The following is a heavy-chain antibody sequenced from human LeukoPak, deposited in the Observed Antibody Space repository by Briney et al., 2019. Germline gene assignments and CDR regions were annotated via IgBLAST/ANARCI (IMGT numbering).Heavy chain of an antibody. V-gene: IGHV4-34*01. CDR2: INHSGST. D-gene: IGHD3-22*01. Sequence: SETLSLTCAVYGGSFSGYYWSWIRQPPGKGLEWIGEINHSGSTNYNPSLKSRVTISVDTSKNQFSLKLSSVTAADTAVYYCARERPSSSGYYFGNYYYYGMDVWGQGATVTVSS. J-gene: IGHJ6*02. CDR1: GGSFSGYY. CDR3: ARERPSSSGYYFGNYYYYGMDV.